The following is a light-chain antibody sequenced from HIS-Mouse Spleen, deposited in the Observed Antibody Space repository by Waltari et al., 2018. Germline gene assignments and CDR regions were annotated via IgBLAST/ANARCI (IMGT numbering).Light chain of an antibody. CDR1: ALPNNY. J-gene: IGLJ2*01. CDR2: EDS. V-gene: IGLV3-10*01. CDR3: YSTDSSGNHRV. Sequence: SYELTQPPSVSVSPVQTARITCPGDALPNNYAYLYQQKSGQAPVLVIYEDSKRPSGIPERFSGSSSGTMATLTISGAQVEDEADYYCYSTDSSGNHRVFGGGTKLTVL.